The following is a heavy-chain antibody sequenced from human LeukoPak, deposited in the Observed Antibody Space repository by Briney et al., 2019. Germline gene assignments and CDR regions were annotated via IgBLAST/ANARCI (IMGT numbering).Heavy chain of an antibody. CDR2: ISSSSTYI. Sequence: GGSLRLSCAASGFSFSGYSMNWVRQAPGKGLEWVSFISSSSTYIYYADSLKGRFTVSRDNAKNSLYLQMNSLRAEDTALYYCARDSYSSRQYYYYMDVWGKGTTVTVSS. J-gene: IGHJ6*03. CDR3: ARDSYSSRQYYYYMDV. V-gene: IGHV3-21*04. D-gene: IGHD5-18*01. CDR1: GFSFSGYS.